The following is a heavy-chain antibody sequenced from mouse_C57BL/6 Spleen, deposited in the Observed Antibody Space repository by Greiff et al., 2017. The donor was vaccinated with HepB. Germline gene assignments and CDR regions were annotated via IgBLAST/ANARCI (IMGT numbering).Heavy chain of an antibody. Sequence: EVQWVESGGGLVQPGGSLCLSCAASGFTFTDYYMSWVRQPPGKALEWWGFMRNKANGYTTEYSASVKGRFTISRDNSQRILYHPMNALRADASATYYCARYGGLPSLALDYWGQGTSVTVSS. CDR2: MRNKANGYTT. V-gene: IGHV7-3*01. CDR3: ARYGGLPSLALDY. J-gene: IGHJ4*01. CDR1: GFTFTDYY. D-gene: IGHD2-2*01.